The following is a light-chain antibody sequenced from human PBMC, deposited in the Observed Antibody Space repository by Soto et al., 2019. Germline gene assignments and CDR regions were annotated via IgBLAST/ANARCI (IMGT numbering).Light chain of an antibody. CDR2: EVS. CDR3: SSYTSNSLYV. J-gene: IGLJ1*01. V-gene: IGLV2-8*01. Sequence: QSVLTQPPSASGSPGQPVTISCTGTSSDVGGYNYVSWYQQHPGKAPKLMIYEVSKRPSGVPDRFSGSKSGNTASLTVSGLQAEDEANYYCSSYTSNSLYVFGTGTKVTVL. CDR1: SSDVGGYNY.